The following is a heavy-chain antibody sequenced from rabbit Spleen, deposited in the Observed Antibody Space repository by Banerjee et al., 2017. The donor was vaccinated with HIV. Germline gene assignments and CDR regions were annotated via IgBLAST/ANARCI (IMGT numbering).Heavy chain of an antibody. CDR2: IDPIFGIT. D-gene: IGHD6-1*01. CDR3: ARGIPYGFAGDTYPPYAMDL. V-gene: IGHV1S40*01. CDR1: GVDFSSSDW. Sequence: QSLEASGGDLVKPGASLTLTCTASGVDFSSSDWIYWVRQAPGKGLEWIGYIDPIFGITYFANWAKGRFTISKTSSTTVTLQMTSLTAADTATYFCARGIPYGFAGDTYPPYAMDLWGPGTLVTVS. J-gene: IGHJ6*01.